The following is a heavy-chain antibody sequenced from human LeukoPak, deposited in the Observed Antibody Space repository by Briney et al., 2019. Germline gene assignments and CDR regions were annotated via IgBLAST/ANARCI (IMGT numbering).Heavy chain of an antibody. Sequence: GGSLRLSCAASTFTFSNYWMSWVRQAPGKGLEWVANIKQDGSEKYYVDSVKGRFTISRDNAKTSLYLQMNSLRAEDTAVYYCARDVLAAGATGAFDIWGQGTMVTVSS. CDR1: TFTFSNYW. V-gene: IGHV3-7*03. CDR2: IKQDGSEK. J-gene: IGHJ3*02. D-gene: IGHD1-14*01. CDR3: ARDVLAAGATGAFDI.